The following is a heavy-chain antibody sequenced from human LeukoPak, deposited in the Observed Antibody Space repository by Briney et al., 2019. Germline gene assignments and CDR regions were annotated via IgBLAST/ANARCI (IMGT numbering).Heavy chain of an antibody. D-gene: IGHD2-2*02. CDR2: IIPIFGTA. V-gene: IGHV1-69*13. Sequence: AASVKVSCKASGGTFSSYAISWVRQAPGQGLEWMGGIIPIFGTANYAQKFQGRVTITADESTSTAHMELSSLRSEDTAVYYCARSELPDCSSTSCYTPLFDYWGQGTLVTVSS. CDR3: ARSELPDCSSTSCYTPLFDY. CDR1: GGTFSSYA. J-gene: IGHJ4*02.